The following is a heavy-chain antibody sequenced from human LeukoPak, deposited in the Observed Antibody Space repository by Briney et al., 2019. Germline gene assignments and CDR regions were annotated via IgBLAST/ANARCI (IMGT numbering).Heavy chain of an antibody. J-gene: IGHJ4*02. V-gene: IGHV1-2*02. CDR1: GYTFTGFY. CDR3: ARWDGYSSSPDY. D-gene: IGHD6-13*01. Sequence: ASVKVSCKASGYTFTGFYMHWLRQAPGQGLEWMGWINPNSADTGYAQIFLGRVTMTRDMSISTIYMELTRLRSDDTALYYCARWDGYSSSPDYWGQGTLVTVSS. CDR2: INPNSADT.